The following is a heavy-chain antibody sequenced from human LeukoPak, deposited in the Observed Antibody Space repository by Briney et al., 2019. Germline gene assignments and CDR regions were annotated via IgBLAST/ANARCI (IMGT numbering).Heavy chain of an antibody. J-gene: IGHJ3*02. V-gene: IGHV4-34*01. D-gene: IGHD1-26*01. CDR3: ARDKWELIRVAFDI. CDR2: INHSGST. CDR1: GGSFSGYY. Sequence: PSETLSLTCAVYGGSFSGYYLSWIRQPPGKGLEWIGEINHSGSTNYNPSLKSRVTISVDTSKNQFSLKLSSVTAADTAVYYCARDKWELIRVAFDIWGQGTMVTVSS.